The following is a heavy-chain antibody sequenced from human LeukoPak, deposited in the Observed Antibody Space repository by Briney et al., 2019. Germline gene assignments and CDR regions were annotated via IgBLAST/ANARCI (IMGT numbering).Heavy chain of an antibody. J-gene: IGHJ6*02. CDR2: IWYDGSNK. Sequence: PGRSLRLSCAASGFTFSSYGMHWVRQAPGKGLEWVAVIWYDGSNKYYADSVKGRFTISRDNSKNTLYLQMNSLRAGDTAVYYCARGGGWLFGDYYGMDVWGQGTTVTVSS. V-gene: IGHV3-33*01. CDR3: ARGGGWLFGDYYGMDV. CDR1: GFTFSSYG. D-gene: IGHD3-22*01.